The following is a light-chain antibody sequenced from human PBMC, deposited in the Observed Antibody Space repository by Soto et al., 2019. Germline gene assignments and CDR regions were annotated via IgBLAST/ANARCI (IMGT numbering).Light chain of an antibody. CDR2: EVS. CDR3: SSYTSSSTLEGVV. V-gene: IGLV2-14*01. J-gene: IGLJ2*01. Sequence: QSALTQPASLSGSPGQSITISCTGTSSDVGGYNYVSWYQRHPGKAPKLMIYEVSYRPSGVSNRFSGSKSGNTASLTISGLQAEDEADYYCSSYTSSSTLEGVVFGGGTKLTVL. CDR1: SSDVGGYNY.